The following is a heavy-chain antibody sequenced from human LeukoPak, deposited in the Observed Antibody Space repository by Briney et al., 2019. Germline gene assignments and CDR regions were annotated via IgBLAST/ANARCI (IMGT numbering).Heavy chain of an antibody. J-gene: IGHJ5*02. CDR1: GVTLSPYG. CDR2: ISYEGGTQ. CDR3: AKEGTPQVSTWYDL. V-gene: IGHV3-30*18. D-gene: IGHD3-10*01. Sequence: GGSLTLSCAASGVTLSPYGMHWVRQAPAKGLEGVAVISYEGGTQHYADSVKGRFIISRDNPRNTLYLQMNILRTEDTAVYYCAKEGTPQVSTWYDLWGQGTQVIVSS.